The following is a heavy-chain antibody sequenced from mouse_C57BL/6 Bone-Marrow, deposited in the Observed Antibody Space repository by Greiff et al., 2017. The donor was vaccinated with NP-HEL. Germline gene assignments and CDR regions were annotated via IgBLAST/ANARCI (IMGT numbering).Heavy chain of an antibody. D-gene: IGHD1-1*01. Sequence: VQLQQSGAELVRPGTSVKVSCKASGYAFTNYLIEWVKQRPGQGLEWIGVINPGSGGTNYNEKFKGKATLTADKSSSTAYMQLSSLTSEDSAVYFCAREELHYYGGSSGYAMDYWGQGTSVTVSS. CDR2: INPGSGGT. CDR3: AREELHYYGGSSGYAMDY. V-gene: IGHV1-54*01. CDR1: GYAFTNYL. J-gene: IGHJ4*01.